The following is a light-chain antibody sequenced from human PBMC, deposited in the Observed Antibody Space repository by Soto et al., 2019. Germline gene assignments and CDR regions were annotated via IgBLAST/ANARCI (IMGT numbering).Light chain of an antibody. J-gene: IGLJ3*02. CDR2: EVN. Sequence: QSALTQPPSASGSPGQSVTISCAGTSSDVGGYKYVSWYQQHPGKAPKLMIYEVNKRPSGVPDRFSGSKTGNTASLTVSGLQAEDEADYYCNLYAGNNNFVFGGGTKLTVL. CDR3: NLYAGNNNFV. CDR1: SSDVGGYKY. V-gene: IGLV2-8*01.